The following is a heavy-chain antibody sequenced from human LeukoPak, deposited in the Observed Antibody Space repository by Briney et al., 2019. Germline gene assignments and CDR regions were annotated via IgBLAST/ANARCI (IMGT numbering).Heavy chain of an antibody. CDR2: ISGSGGST. V-gene: IGHV3-23*01. J-gene: IGHJ4*02. CDR3: AKANWNDRYFDY. D-gene: IGHD1-1*01. Sequence: PGGSLRLSCAASGFTFSSYAMSWVRQAPGKGLEWVSAISGSGGSTYYADSAKGRFTISRDNSKNTLYLQMNSLRAEDTAVYYCAKANWNDRYFDYWGQGTLVTVSS. CDR1: GFTFSSYA.